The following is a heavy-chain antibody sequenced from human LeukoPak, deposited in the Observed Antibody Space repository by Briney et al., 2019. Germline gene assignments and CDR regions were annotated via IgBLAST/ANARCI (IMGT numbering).Heavy chain of an antibody. CDR1: GGSISSSSYY. J-gene: IGHJ4*02. Sequence: SETLSPTCTVSGGSISSSSYYWGWIRQPPGKGLEWIGSIYYSGSTYYNPSLKSRVTISVDTSKNQFSLRLSSVTAADTAVYYCARVEGYSYGFFSSTLNWEAKYYFDYWGQGTLVTVSS. CDR3: ARVEGYSYGFFSSTLNWEAKYYFDY. D-gene: IGHD5-18*01. V-gene: IGHV4-39*07. CDR2: IYYSGST.